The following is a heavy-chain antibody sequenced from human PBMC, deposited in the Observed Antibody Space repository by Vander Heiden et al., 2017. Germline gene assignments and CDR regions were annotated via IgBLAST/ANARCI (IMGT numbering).Heavy chain of an antibody. V-gene: IGHV3-7*03. Sequence: EVPLVESGGGLVQPGGSLRLSCAASGFTFSPYWMSWVRQAPGKGLGWVATIKQDGSEKYYVDSVKGRFTISRDNAKNSLYLQMNSLRVEDTAVYYCARKVDNNWYDPWGQGTLVTVSP. CDR2: IKQDGSEK. CDR1: GFTFSPYW. D-gene: IGHD3-9*01. CDR3: ARKVDNNWYDP. J-gene: IGHJ5*02.